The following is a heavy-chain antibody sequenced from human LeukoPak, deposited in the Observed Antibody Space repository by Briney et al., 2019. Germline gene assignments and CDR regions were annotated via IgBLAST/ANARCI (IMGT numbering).Heavy chain of an antibody. D-gene: IGHD2-2*01. J-gene: IGHJ3*02. V-gene: IGHV4-30-4*01. CDR1: GDSISTDNYF. Sequence: PSETLSLTCTVSGDSISTDNYFWSWIRQSPGEGLVWIGYIYSTGSAYYNPSLKSRVTIPLDMSTNQFSLRLNSVTAADTAVYYCAREVNVPAGSDAFDIWGQGTMVTVSS. CDR3: AREVNVPAGSDAFDI. CDR2: IYSTGSA.